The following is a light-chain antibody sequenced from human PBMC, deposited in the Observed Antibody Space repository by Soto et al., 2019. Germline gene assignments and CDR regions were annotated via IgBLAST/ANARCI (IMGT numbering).Light chain of an antibody. V-gene: IGKV3-20*01. CDR1: QSFSSSY. Sequence: IVLTQSPGTLSLSPGERATLSCRASQSFSSSYLAWYQQKPGQAPRILIYGASNRATGIPDRFSGSGSGTDFTLTISRLEPEDFAVYYCQQYGGSPYTFGQGTKLEIK. CDR2: GAS. J-gene: IGKJ2*01. CDR3: QQYGGSPYT.